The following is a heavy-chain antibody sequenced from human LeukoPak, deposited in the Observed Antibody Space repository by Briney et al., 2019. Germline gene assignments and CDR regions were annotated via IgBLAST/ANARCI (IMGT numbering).Heavy chain of an antibody. Sequence: GASVKVSCKASGYTFTSYGISWVRQAPGQGLEWMGWISAYNGSTNYAQKLQGRVTMTTDTSTSTAYMELRSLRSDDTAVYYCAREAGSTPDYYYGMDVWGQGTTVTVSS. CDR2: ISAYNGST. J-gene: IGHJ6*02. CDR1: GYTFTSYG. CDR3: AREAGSTPDYYYGMDV. V-gene: IGHV1-18*01. D-gene: IGHD4-23*01.